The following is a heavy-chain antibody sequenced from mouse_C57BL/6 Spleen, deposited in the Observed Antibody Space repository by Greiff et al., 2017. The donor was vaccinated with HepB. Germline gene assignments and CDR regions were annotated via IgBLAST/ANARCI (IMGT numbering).Heavy chain of an antibody. CDR3: ARLDYDAALYYYAMDY. J-gene: IGHJ4*01. CDR1: GYTFTGYW. Sequence: QVQLKQSGAELMKPGASVKLSCKATGYTFTGYWIEWVKQRPGHGLEWIGEILPGSGSTNYNEKFKGKATFTADTSSNTAYMQLSSLTTEDSAIYYCARLDYDAALYYYAMDYWGQGTSVTVSS. D-gene: IGHD2-4*01. V-gene: IGHV1-9*01. CDR2: ILPGSGST.